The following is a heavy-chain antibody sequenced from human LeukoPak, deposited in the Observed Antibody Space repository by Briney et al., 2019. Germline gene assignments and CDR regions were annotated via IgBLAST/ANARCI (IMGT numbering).Heavy chain of an antibody. V-gene: IGHV4-34*01. Sequence: KTSETLSLTCAVYGGSFSGYYWSWIRQPPGKGLERIGEINHSGSTNYNPSLKSRVTISVDTSKNQFSLKLSSVTAADTAVYYCARQLVSFWFDPWGQGTLVTVSS. J-gene: IGHJ5*02. CDR3: ARQLVSFWFDP. D-gene: IGHD6-13*01. CDR2: INHSGST. CDR1: GGSFSGYY.